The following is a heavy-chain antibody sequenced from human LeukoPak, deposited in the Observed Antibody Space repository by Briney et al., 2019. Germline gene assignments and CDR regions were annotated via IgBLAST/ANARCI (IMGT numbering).Heavy chain of an antibody. CDR1: GYTLTELS. J-gene: IGHJ6*02. D-gene: IGHD2-2*01. V-gene: IGHV1-24*01. CDR3: AAAIVVVPAAIGNGMDV. Sequence: ASVKVSCKVSGYTLTELSMHWVRQAPGKGLGWMGGFDPEDGETIYAQKFQGRVTTTEDTSTDTAYMELSSLRSEDTAVYYCAAAIVVVPAAIGNGMDVWGQGTTVTVSS. CDR2: FDPEDGET.